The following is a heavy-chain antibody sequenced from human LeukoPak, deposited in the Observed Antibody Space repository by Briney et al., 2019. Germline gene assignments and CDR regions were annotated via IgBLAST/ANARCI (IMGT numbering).Heavy chain of an antibody. CDR3: ACSVYGSGSYYDY. V-gene: IGHV3-66*02. D-gene: IGHD3-10*01. J-gene: IGHJ4*02. CDR2: IYSGGST. Sequence: GGSLRLSCAASGFTVSSNYMSWVRQGPGKGLEWVSVIYSGGSTYYADSVKGRFTISRDNSKNTLYLQMNSLRAEDTAVYYCACSVYGSGSYYDYWGQGTLVTVSS. CDR1: GFTVSSNY.